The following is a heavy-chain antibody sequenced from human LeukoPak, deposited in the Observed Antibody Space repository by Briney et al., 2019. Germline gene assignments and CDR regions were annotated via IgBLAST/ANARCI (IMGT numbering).Heavy chain of an antibody. J-gene: IGHJ2*01. V-gene: IGHV4-59*01. CDR2: IYYSGST. CDR1: GGSISSYY. Sequence: SETLSLTCTVSGGSISSYYWSWIRQPPGKGLEWIGYIYYSGSTNYNPSLKSRVTISVDTSKNQFSLKLSSVTAADTAVYYCARIRDFWSGLYWYFDLWGRGTLVTVSS. D-gene: IGHD3-3*01. CDR3: ARIRDFWSGLYWYFDL.